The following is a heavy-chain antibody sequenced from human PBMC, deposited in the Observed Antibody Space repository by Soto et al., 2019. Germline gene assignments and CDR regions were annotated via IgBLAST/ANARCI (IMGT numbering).Heavy chain of an antibody. V-gene: IGHV4-31*03. J-gene: IGHJ4*02. D-gene: IGHD4-17*01. CDR3: ARENYGDLPEHSYYFDY. CDR2: IYYSGST. CDR1: GGSISSGGYY. Sequence: QVQLQESGPGLVKPSQTLSVTCTVSGGSISSGGYYWSWIRQHPGKGLEWIGYIYYSGSTYYNPSLKSRVTISVDTSKNQFSLKLSSVTAADTAVYYCARENYGDLPEHSYYFDYWGQGTLVTVSS.